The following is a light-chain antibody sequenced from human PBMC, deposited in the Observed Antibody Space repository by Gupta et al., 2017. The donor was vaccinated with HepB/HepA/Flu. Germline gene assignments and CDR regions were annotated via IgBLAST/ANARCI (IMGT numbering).Light chain of an antibody. CDR2: GAS. V-gene: IGKV3-20*01. CDR3: QQYGSSRWT. Sequence: IVLTPSPGTLSLSPGERATLSCRASQSVSSSYLAWYQQKPGQAPRLLIDGASSRATGIPDRCSGRGSGTDFTLTISRLEPEDFAVYYCQQYGSSRWTLGQGTKVEIK. J-gene: IGKJ1*01. CDR1: QSVSSSY.